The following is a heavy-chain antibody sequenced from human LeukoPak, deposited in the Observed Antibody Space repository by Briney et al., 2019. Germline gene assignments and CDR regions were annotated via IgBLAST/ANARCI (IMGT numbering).Heavy chain of an antibody. V-gene: IGHV1-8*01. CDR1: GYTFTSYD. CDR2: MNPNSGNT. Sequence: ASVKVSCKASGYTFTSYDINWVRQATGQGLEWMGWMNPNSGNTGYAQKLQGRVTMTTDTSTSTAYMELRSLRSDDTAVYYCARDPGVGAAYYYYYMDVWGKGTTVTISS. D-gene: IGHD1-26*01. CDR3: ARDPGVGAAYYYYYMDV. J-gene: IGHJ6*03.